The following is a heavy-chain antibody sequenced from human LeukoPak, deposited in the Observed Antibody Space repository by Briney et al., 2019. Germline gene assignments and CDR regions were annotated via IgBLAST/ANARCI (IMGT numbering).Heavy chain of an antibody. CDR3: ASGSTIFGAYFDY. V-gene: IGHV4-30-4*07. Sequence: SETLSLTCAVSGGSISSGGYSWSWIRQPPGKGLEWIGYLYYTGSTYYNPSLKSRVTISLDTSKNQFSLKLTSVTAADTAVYYCASGSTIFGAYFDYWGQGTLVTVSS. CDR2: LYYTGST. CDR1: GGSISSGGYS. D-gene: IGHD3-3*01. J-gene: IGHJ4*02.